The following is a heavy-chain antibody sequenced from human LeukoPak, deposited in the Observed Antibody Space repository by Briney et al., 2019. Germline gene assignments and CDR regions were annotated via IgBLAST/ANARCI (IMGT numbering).Heavy chain of an antibody. CDR3: ARENIVVVPAALYDY. J-gene: IGHJ4*02. V-gene: IGHV4-38-2*02. CDR2: VFHTGAT. D-gene: IGHD2-2*01. Sequence: PSETLSLTCTVSGYSISTGYYWGWVRQTPGKGLEWLGTVFHTGATYYNPSLRSRVTISVDTSKNQFSLKLSSVTAADTAVYYCARENIVVVPAALYDYWGQGTLVTVSS. CDR1: GYSISTGYY.